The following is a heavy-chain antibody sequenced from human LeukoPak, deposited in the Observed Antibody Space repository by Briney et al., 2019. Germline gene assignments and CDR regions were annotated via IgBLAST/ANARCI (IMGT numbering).Heavy chain of an antibody. J-gene: IGHJ3*02. V-gene: IGHV3-53*01. D-gene: IGHD2/OR15-2a*01. CDR1: GFTVSSNY. CDR2: IYSGGST. CDR3: ARDLYLSI. Sequence: GGSLRXSCAASGFTVSSNYMSWVRQAPGKGLEWVSVIYSGGSTYYSDSVTGRFTISRDNSKNTRYLQMKSLRVEDTAVYYCARDLYLSIWGQGTMVTVSS.